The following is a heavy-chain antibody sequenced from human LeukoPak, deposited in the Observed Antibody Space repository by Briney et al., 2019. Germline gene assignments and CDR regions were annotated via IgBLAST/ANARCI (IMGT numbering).Heavy chain of an antibody. CDR3: ARAGGRSWFDP. Sequence: ASVKVSCTASGYSFTDKYMHWVRQAPGQGREWMGWINPNSGGTNYAQKFQGRVTITTDTSMSTAYMELSRLTSDDTAVYYCARAGGRSWFDPWGQGTLVTVSS. J-gene: IGHJ5*02. V-gene: IGHV1-2*02. CDR1: GYSFTDKY. CDR2: INPNSGGT.